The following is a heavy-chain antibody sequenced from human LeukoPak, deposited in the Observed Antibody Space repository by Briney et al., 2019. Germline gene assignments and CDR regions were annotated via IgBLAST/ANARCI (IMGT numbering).Heavy chain of an antibody. J-gene: IGHJ5*02. CDR3: ASPNAGA. Sequence: GGSLRLSCAASGFTFSDYSMNWVRQAPGKGPEWLSYITTSSSNKYYADSVKGRFTISRDNAQKSLYLQMNSLRDEDTAVYYCASPNAGAWGQGTLVTVSS. V-gene: IGHV3-48*02. CDR2: ITTSSSNK. D-gene: IGHD2-2*01. CDR1: GFTFSDYS.